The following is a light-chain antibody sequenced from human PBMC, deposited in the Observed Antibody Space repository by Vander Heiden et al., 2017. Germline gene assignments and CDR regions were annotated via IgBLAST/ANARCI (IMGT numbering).Light chain of an antibody. J-gene: IGLJ1*01. CDR2: EVS. Sequence: QSALTQPASVSGSPGPSITISCTGTSSDVGGYNYVSWYHQHPGKAPKLMIYEVSNRPSGVSNRFSGSKSGNTASLTISGLQAEDEADYYCSSYTSSSTYVFGTGTKVTVL. V-gene: IGLV2-14*01. CDR3: SSYTSSSTYV. CDR1: SSDVGGYNY.